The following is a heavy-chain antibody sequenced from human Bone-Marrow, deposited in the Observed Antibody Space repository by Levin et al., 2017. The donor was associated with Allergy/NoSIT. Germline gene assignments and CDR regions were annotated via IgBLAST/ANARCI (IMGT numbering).Heavy chain of an antibody. Sequence: GGSLRLSCAASGFKFSDRGMHWVRQAPGKGLEWVGIIWYDGTNKHYADSVRGRFTISRDNSKNTLYLQMNSLRGEDTAVYYCAREGSWSSTWLGNYYFDCWGQGTLVTVSS. CDR3: AREGSWSSTWLGNYYFDC. CDR1: GFKFSDRG. J-gene: IGHJ4*02. V-gene: IGHV3-33*01. D-gene: IGHD6-13*01. CDR2: IWYDGTNK.